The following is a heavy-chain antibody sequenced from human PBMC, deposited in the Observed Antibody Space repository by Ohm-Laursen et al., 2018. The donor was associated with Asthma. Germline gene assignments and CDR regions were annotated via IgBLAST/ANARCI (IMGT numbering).Heavy chain of an antibody. V-gene: IGHV4-59*07. J-gene: IGHJ4*02. Sequence: SDTLSLTCTVSGGSISSYYWSWIRQPPGKGLEWIGYFFLRGNDNYNPSLRSRVTMSMGTSRDQFSLNLRSVTAADTAVYYCARVGMAARVIDYWGQGTLVTVSS. CDR3: ARVGMAARVIDY. CDR2: FFLRGND. CDR1: GGSISSYY. D-gene: IGHD6-6*01.